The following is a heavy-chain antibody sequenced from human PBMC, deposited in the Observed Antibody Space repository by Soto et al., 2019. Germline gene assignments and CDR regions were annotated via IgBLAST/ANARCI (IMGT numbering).Heavy chain of an antibody. V-gene: IGHV3-23*01. D-gene: IGHD4-17*01. CDR2: ISGRGSNT. Sequence: EVQLLESGGGLVQPGGSLRLSCAASGFTFSSYAMSWVRQAPGMGLEWVSTISGRGSNTYYADSVKGRFTISRDNSKNPLYLQMNSLRAEDTAVYYCAKDLGLRGGGLFDPWGQGTLVTVS. J-gene: IGHJ5*02. CDR3: AKDLGLRGGGLFDP. CDR1: GFTFSSYA.